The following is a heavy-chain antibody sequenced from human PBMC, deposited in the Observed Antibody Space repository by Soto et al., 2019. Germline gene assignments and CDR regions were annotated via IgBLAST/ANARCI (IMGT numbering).Heavy chain of an antibody. CDR2: INPNSGDT. D-gene: IGHD2-15*01. J-gene: IGHJ3*02. CDR1: GYTFTGYY. Sequence: ASVKVSCTASGYTFTGYYMHWVRQAPGQGLEWMGWINPNSGDTHYADSVRGRFSLSRDISDNTLHLQMNNLRVEDTAVYYCAREPRYCRGGSCSITGDAYDIWGQGTMVTVSS. CDR3: AREPRYCRGGSCSITGDAYDI. V-gene: IGHV1-2*02.